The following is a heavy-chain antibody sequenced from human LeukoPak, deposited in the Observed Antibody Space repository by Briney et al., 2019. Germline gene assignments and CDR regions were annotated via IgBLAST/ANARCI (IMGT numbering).Heavy chain of an antibody. V-gene: IGHV3-30*04. J-gene: IGHJ4*02. CDR1: GFTFSSYA. Sequence: GGSLRLSCAASGFTFSSYAMHWVRQAPGKGLEWVAVISYDGSNKYYADSVKGRFTISRDNAKNTLYLQMNSLRAEDTAVYYCARKVAAAGSFRYWGQGTLVTVSS. CDR3: ARKVAAAGSFRY. CDR2: ISYDGSNK. D-gene: IGHD6-13*01.